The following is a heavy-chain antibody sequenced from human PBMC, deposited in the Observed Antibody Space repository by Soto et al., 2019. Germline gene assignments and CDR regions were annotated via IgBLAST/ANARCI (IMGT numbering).Heavy chain of an antibody. CDR1: GFTFSDYY. J-gene: IGHJ3*01. V-gene: IGHV3-11*01. CDR3: AREYVDADLVGAFHV. D-gene: IGHD5-18*01. CDR2: ISHNGYTI. Sequence: VGSLRLSCAASGFTFSDYYMSWIRQAPGKGLEWVSYISHNGYTIYYADSVKGRFTISRDNAKNSLSLQMNSLRAEDTAVYYCAREYVDADLVGAFHVSGQGTAVTVSS.